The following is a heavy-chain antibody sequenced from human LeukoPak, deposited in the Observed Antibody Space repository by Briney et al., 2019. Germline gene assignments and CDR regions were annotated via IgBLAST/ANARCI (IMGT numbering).Heavy chain of an antibody. V-gene: IGHV3-53*04. CDR3: ARGNYGRSGFDY. J-gene: IGHJ4*02. CDR2: IYPGDST. D-gene: IGHD3-10*01. Sequence: GGSLRLSCAAAGFTVSKNYMTCVSQAPGKWLDWVSIIYPGDSTFYADSVKGRFSISRHNSKNTLYLQISSLRTEDTAIYYCARGNYGRSGFDYWGQGTLVTVSS. CDR1: GFTVSKNY.